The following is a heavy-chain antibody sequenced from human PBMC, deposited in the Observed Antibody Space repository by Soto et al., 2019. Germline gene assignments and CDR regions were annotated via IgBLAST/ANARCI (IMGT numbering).Heavy chain of an antibody. J-gene: IGHJ3*02. CDR3: VTLFGFPFAFDI. V-gene: IGHV3-74*01. Sequence: EVQLVESGGDLVQPGGSLTLSCAASGFTFRNYWMHWVRQAPGKGLVWVSRITNDGRNRDYADFVKGRFTISRDNANNMLYLQMNSLRSEDRAIYYCVTLFGFPFAFDIWGQGTMVTV. CDR2: ITNDGRNR. CDR1: GFTFRNYW. D-gene: IGHD3-3*01.